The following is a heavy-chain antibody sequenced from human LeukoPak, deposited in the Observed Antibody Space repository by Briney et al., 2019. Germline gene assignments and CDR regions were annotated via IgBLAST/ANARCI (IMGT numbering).Heavy chain of an antibody. CDR1: GFTFNTYW. CDR2: IKQDGSDK. V-gene: IGHV3-7*01. Sequence: GGSLRLSCAASGFTFNTYWMTWVRQAPGKGLEWVANIKQDGSDKRYVDSVKGRFTIPRDNAKNSLYLQVNSLRAEATAVYYCVRGMDVWGKGTTVTVSS. J-gene: IGHJ6*03. CDR3: VRGMDV.